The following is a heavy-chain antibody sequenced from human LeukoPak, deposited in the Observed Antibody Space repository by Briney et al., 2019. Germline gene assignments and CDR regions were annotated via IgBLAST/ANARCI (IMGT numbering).Heavy chain of an antibody. J-gene: IGHJ4*02. CDR3: ARDAVVPASLLDY. V-gene: IGHV4-38-2*02. Sequence: PSETLSLTCTVSGGSISSYYWGWTRQPPGKGLEWIGSIYHSGSTYYNPSLKSRVTISVDTSKNQFSLKLTSVTAADTAVYYCARDAVVPASLLDYWGQGTLVTVSS. D-gene: IGHD2-2*01. CDR2: IYHSGST. CDR1: GGSISSYY.